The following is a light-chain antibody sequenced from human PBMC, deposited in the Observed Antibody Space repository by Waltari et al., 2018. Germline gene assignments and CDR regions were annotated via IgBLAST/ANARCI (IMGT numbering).Light chain of an antibody. CDR1: RSDVGSYNF. Sequence: QSALTQPRSVSGSPGQSVTISCPGTRSDVGSYNFFSWYQQHPGKAPQLMIYDVTQRPSGVPHRFSGSKSGNTASLTISGLQPEDEADYYCSSYAGSYTWVFGGGTKLTVV. J-gene: IGLJ3*02. CDR3: SSYAGSYTWV. CDR2: DVT. V-gene: IGLV2-11*01.